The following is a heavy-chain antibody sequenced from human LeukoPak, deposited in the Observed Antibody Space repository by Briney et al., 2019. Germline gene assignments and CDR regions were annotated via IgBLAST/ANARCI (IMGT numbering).Heavy chain of an antibody. V-gene: IGHV4-39*07. CDR3: ARATGLKYYYDSGNWFDP. CDR1: GGSISSSDDS. J-gene: IGHJ5*02. Sequence: SETLSLTCTVSGGSISSSDDSWGWIRQPPGKGLEWIGEINHSGSTNYNPSLKSRVTISVDTSKNQFSLKLSSVTAADTAVYYCARATGLKYYYDSGNWFDPWGQGTLVTVSS. D-gene: IGHD3-22*01. CDR2: INHSGST.